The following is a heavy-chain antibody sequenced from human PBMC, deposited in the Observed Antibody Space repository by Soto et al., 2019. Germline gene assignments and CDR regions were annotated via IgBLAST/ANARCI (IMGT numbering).Heavy chain of an antibody. CDR1: GYKFGSAW. J-gene: IGHJ4*02. D-gene: IGHD2-21*01. CDR3: ATQLSHICAS. V-gene: IGHV5-51*01. CDR2: IKPGTSDI. Sequence: GESLKISCKGVGYKFGSAWIGWVRQMPGKGLEWMGIIKPGTSDIRYSPSCRGHVTISADEAVSTAYLPWSSLKASDTAMYYCATQLSHICASWGQGTLVTV.